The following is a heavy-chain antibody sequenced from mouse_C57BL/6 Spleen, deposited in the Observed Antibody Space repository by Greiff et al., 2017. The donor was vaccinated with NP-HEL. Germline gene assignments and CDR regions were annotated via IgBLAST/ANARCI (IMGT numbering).Heavy chain of an antibody. CDR1: GSTFSSYA. CDR3: AREWLGY. J-gene: IGHJ3*01. Sequence: EVKLMESGGGLVKPGGSLKLSCAASGSTFSSYAMSWVRQTPEKRLEWVATISDGGSYTYYPDNVKGRFTISRDNAKNNLYLQMSHLKSEDTAMYYCAREWLGYWGQGTLVTVSA. CDR2: ISDGGSYT. V-gene: IGHV5-4*01.